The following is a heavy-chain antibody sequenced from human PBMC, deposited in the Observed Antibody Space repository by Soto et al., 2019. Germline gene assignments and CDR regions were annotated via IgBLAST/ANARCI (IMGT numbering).Heavy chain of an antibody. V-gene: IGHV1-2*04. CDR3: ARGLSSGWFDY. J-gene: IGHJ5*01. CDR1: GYTFTGYY. CDR2: INPNTGDT. D-gene: IGHD6-19*01. Sequence: GASVKVSCKASGYTFTGYYMHWVRQAPGQGLEWMGWINPNTGDTNYAQNFQGWVTMTRDTSITTAYMELSRLRSDDTAVYYCARGLSSGWFDYWGQGTLVTVSS.